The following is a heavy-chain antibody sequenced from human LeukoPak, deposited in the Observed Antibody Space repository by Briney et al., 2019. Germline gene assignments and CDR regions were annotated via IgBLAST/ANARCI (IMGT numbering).Heavy chain of an antibody. D-gene: IGHD3-10*01. J-gene: IGHJ4*02. V-gene: IGHV4-59*01. CDR2: IYYSGST. CDR1: GGSISSYY. CDR3: ARGPYYGSGSQFDY. Sequence: SETLSLTCTVSGGSISSYYWSWIRQPPGKGLEWIGCIYYSGSTNYNPSLKSRVTISVDTSKDQFSLKLSSVTAADTAVYYCARGPYYGSGSQFDYWGQGTLVTVSS.